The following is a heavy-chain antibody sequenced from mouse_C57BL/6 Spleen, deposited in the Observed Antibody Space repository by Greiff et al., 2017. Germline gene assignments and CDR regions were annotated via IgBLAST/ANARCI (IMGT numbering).Heavy chain of an antibody. Sequence: VQLQQSGPELVKPGASVKISCKASGYAFSSSWMNWVKQRPGKGLEWIGRIYPGDGDTNYNGKFKGKATLTADKSSSTAYMQLSSLTSEDSAVYFCARSGRGVTYFDYWGQGTTLTVSS. CDR1: GYAFSSSW. CDR2: IYPGDGDT. V-gene: IGHV1-82*01. J-gene: IGHJ2*01. D-gene: IGHD2-2*01. CDR3: ARSGRGVTYFDY.